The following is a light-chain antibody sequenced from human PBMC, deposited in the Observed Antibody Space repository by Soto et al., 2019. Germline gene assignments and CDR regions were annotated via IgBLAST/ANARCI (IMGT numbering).Light chain of an antibody. CDR1: SSDVGGYNY. J-gene: IGLJ3*02. CDR3: ISYKSGSLPWV. CDR2: EVS. Sequence: QSALTQPASVSGSRGQSITISCTGTSSDVGGYNYVSWYQQQPGKAPKLMIFEVSNRPSGVSNRFSASKSGNTASLTISGLQAEDEADYYCISYKSGSLPWVFGGGTKLTVL. V-gene: IGLV2-14*01.